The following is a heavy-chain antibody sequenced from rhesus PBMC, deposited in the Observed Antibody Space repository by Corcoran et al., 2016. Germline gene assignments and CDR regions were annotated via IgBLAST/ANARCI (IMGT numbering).Heavy chain of an antibody. CDR2: SSGGSGRT. Sequence: VQLKESGPGLVKPSETRPLTCAAAGASISSHAWRWARQPPGKGLEWIGYSSGGSGRTKYNPSLKGRVTSYRDTSKNQISLKLTSVTAADTAVYYCARDESNRFDVWGAGVLVTVSS. CDR3: ARDESNRFDV. V-gene: IGHV4S6*01. CDR1: GASISSHA. J-gene: IGHJ5-1*01.